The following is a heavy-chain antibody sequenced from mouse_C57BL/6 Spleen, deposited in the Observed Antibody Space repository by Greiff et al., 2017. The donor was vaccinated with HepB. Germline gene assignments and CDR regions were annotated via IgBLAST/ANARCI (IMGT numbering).Heavy chain of an antibody. CDR1: GYSFTRYG. CDR2: IWAGGST. D-gene: IGHD5-1*01. Sequence: QVQLKQSGHGLVAPSQSLSIPCTVYGYSFTRYGVHWVRQPPGKGLAWLGLIWAGGSTNYNWALMSRLSISIDNSKGLVFSIMNSLQTDDTALYYCARSKYLARYWGLGSTQTVAS. J-gene: IGHJ2*01. V-gene: IGHV2-9*02. CDR3: ARSKYLARY.